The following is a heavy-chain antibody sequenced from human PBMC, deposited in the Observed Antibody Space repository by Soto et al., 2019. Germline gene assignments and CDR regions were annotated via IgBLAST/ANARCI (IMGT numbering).Heavy chain of an antibody. J-gene: IGHJ4*02. CDR1: GFAFSGKS. CDR2: ISGSGGST. V-gene: IGHV3-23*01. D-gene: IGHD3-9*01. Sequence: GGSLRLSCAASGFAFSGKSMHWVRQAPGKGLEWVAVISGSGGSTFYADSVRGRFTISRDNSKNTLYLQMNSLRAEDTAVYYCAKDFFPSSHYDILTGSRLPFDYWGQGTLVPVSS. CDR3: AKDFFPSSHYDILTGSRLPFDY.